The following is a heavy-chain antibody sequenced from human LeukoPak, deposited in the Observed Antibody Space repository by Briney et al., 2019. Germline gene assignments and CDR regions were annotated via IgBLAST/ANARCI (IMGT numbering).Heavy chain of an antibody. Sequence: ASVKVSCKASGYTFTSYGISWVRQAPGQGLEWMGWISAYNGNTNYAQKLQGRVTMTTDTSTGTAYMELRSLRSDDTAVYYCARWGNDLQQLVLYYWGQGTLVTVSS. V-gene: IGHV1-18*01. J-gene: IGHJ4*02. CDR3: ARWGNDLQQLVLYY. D-gene: IGHD6-6*01. CDR1: GYTFTSYG. CDR2: ISAYNGNT.